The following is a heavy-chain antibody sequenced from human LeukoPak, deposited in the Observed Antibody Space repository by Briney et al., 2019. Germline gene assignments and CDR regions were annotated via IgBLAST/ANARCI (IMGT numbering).Heavy chain of an antibody. D-gene: IGHD6-13*01. CDR2: ISSSSRYI. CDR1: GFTFSSYS. Sequence: GESLRLSCAASGFTFSSYSMNWVRQAPGKGLEWVSSISSSSRYIYYADSVKGRFTISRDNAKNSLYLQMNSLRAEDTAVYYCARGEQQLTHDAFDIWGQGTMVTVSS. J-gene: IGHJ3*02. CDR3: ARGEQQLTHDAFDI. V-gene: IGHV3-21*01.